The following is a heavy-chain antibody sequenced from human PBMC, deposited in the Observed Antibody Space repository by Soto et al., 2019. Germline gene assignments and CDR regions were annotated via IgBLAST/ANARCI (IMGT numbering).Heavy chain of an antibody. CDR3: ARGGGPSCRGARCYALDY. CDR1: GFTFNSYA. Sequence: EAQLLESGGGLVQPGGSLKLSCVASGFTFNSYAMNWVRQTPGTEQEWVSSIIGSGVDTYYADSVRGRFTISRDNSKNTVYLQMNNLRDEDTALYYGARGGGPSCRGARCYALDYWGQGARVTVSS. D-gene: IGHD2-2*01. J-gene: IGHJ4*02. V-gene: IGHV3-23*01. CDR2: IIGSGVDT.